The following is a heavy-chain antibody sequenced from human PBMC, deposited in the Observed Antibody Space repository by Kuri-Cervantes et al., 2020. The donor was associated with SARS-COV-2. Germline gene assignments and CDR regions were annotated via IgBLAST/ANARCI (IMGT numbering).Heavy chain of an antibody. Sequence: SETLSLTCTVYGGSIYSTSYYWGWIRQPPGKGLEWIGSIYYSGTTDYSPSLKSRVTVSVDTAKNQFSLKLSSVTAADTAVYYCARIVGNDAFDIWGQGTMVTVSS. D-gene: IGHD2-21*01. CDR2: IYYSGTT. CDR3: ARIVGNDAFDI. V-gene: IGHV4-39*01. CDR1: GGSIYSTSYY. J-gene: IGHJ3*02.